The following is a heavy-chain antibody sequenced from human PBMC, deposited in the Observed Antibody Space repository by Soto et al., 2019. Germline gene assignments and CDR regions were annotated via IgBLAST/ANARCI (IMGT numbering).Heavy chain of an antibody. Sequence: QVQLVESGGGLVKPGGSLRLSCAASGFTFSDYYMSWIRQAPGKGLQWVSYISSSGRYTNYADSVKGRFTISRDNAKNSLYLQMNSLRAEDTAVYYYARSDASNWPDDAFDIWGQGTMVTVSS. CDR1: GFTFSDYY. CDR3: ARSDASNWPDDAFDI. CDR2: ISSSGRYT. V-gene: IGHV3-11*06. D-gene: IGHD6-13*01. J-gene: IGHJ3*02.